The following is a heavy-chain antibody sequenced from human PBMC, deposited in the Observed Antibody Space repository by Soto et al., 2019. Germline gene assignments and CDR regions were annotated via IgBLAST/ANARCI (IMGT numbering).Heavy chain of an antibody. CDR1: GFTFNSYS. D-gene: IGHD3-16*01. CDR2: ISSFSNYM. V-gene: IGHV3-21*04. J-gene: IGHJ6*02. CDR3: AKATLCGGDGYNSYYSYAMDV. Sequence: GGSLRLSCAVSGFTFNSYSMNWVRQAPGKGLEWVSSISSFSNYMYYTDSVKGRFTISRDNARNSLYLQMNRLRAEDTALYYCAKATLCGGDGYNSYYSYAMDVWGQGTTVTVSS.